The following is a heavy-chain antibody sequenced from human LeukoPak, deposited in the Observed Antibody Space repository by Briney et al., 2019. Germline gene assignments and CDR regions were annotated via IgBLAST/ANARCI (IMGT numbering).Heavy chain of an antibody. CDR1: GFTFSSYA. D-gene: IGHD3-16*01. Sequence: GGSLRLSCAASGFTFSSYAMSWVHQAPGKGLEWVSAISGSGGSTYYADSVKGRFTISRDNSKNTLYLQMNSLRAEDTAVYYCAKPLGAYYYYGMDVWGQGTTVTVSS. J-gene: IGHJ6*02. CDR3: AKPLGAYYYYGMDV. V-gene: IGHV3-23*01. CDR2: ISGSGGST.